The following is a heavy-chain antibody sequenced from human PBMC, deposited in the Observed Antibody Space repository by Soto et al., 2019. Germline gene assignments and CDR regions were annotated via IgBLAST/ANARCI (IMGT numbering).Heavy chain of an antibody. Sequence: SLRLSCAASGFSLSIYEMNWVRQAPGKGLEWLAYVSTSGSLKNYADSVKGRFTISRDNTKNAVYLQMNSLRAEDTAVYYCVRSVPYIFYYFDFWGEVTLVTVSS. CDR3: VRSVPYIFYYFDF. J-gene: IGHJ4*02. CDR1: GFSLSIYE. D-gene: IGHD3-3*02. V-gene: IGHV3-48*03. CDR2: VSTSGSLK.